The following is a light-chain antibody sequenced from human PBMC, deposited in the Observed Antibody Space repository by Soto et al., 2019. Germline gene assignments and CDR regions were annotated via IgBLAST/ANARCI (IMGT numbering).Light chain of an antibody. V-gene: IGLV2-14*01. CDR3: SSYTSSSTLYV. J-gene: IGLJ1*01. CDR2: EVS. Sequence: QSVLTQAASVSGSPGQAITISCTGTSSDLGGYNYVSWYQQHPGKAPKLMIYEVSNRPSGVSNRFSGSKSGNTASLTISGLQAEDEADYYCSSYTSSSTLYVFGTGTKVTVL. CDR1: SSDLGGYNY.